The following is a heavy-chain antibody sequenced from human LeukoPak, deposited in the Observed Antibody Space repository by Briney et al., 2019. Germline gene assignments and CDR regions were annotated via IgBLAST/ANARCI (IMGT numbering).Heavy chain of an antibody. Sequence: NTSETLSLTCTVSGGSISSSSYYWGWIRQPPGKGLEWIGSIYYSGSTYYNPSLKSRVTISVDTSKNQFSLKLSSVTAADTAVYYCARERAIPAAMEWDISGWFDPWGQGTLVTVSS. CDR1: GGSISSSSYY. CDR2: IYYSGST. V-gene: IGHV4-39*07. CDR3: ARERAIPAAMEWDISGWFDP. D-gene: IGHD2-2*01. J-gene: IGHJ5*02.